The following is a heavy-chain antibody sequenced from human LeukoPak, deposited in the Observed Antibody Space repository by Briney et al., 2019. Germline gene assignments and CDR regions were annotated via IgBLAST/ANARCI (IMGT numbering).Heavy chain of an antibody. D-gene: IGHD4-11*01. J-gene: IGHJ4*02. CDR1: GFTFSAYS. V-gene: IGHV3-48*01. CDR3: ARDRAYSFDY. Sequence: GGSLRLSCAASGFTFSAYSMNWVRQAPEKGLEWVSYIGSSSSPIYYADSVKGRFTISRDNAKNSLYLQMDSLRAEDTAVYYCARDRAYSFDYWGQGTLVTVSS. CDR2: IGSSSSPI.